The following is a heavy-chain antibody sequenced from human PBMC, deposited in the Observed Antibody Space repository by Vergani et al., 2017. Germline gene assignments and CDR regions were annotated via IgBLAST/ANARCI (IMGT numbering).Heavy chain of an antibody. J-gene: IGHJ4*02. CDR3: ARLGRGSSKLDY. V-gene: IGHV4-39*07. D-gene: IGHD6-13*01. CDR2: IYYSGST. CDR1: GGSITSSSYY. Sequence: QVQLQESGPGLVKPSQTLSLTCTVSGGSITSSSYYWGWIRQPPGKGLEWIGSIYYSGSTYYNPSLKSRFTISVDTSKDQFSLKLSSVPAADTAGYYCARLGRGSSKLDYWGQGTLVTVSS.